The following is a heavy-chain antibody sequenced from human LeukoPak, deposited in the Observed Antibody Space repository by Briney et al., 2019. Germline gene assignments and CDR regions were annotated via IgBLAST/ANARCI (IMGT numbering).Heavy chain of an antibody. CDR1: GFTLSSYG. D-gene: IGHD3-10*01. CDR2: IRYDGSNK. Sequence: GGSLRLSCAASGFTLSSYGMHWVRQAPGKGLEWVAFIRYDGSNKYYADSVKGRFTISRDNSKNTLYLQMNSLRAEDTAVYYCARELGYYGSGSQDFDYWGQGTLVTVSS. J-gene: IGHJ4*02. CDR3: ARELGYYGSGSQDFDY. V-gene: IGHV3-30*02.